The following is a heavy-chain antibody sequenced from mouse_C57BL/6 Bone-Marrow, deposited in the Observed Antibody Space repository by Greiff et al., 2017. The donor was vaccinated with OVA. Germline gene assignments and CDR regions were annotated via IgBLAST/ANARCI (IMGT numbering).Heavy chain of an antibody. J-gene: IGHJ3*01. V-gene: IGHV5-15*04. CDR1: GFTFSDYG. Sequence: EVKLVESGGGLVQPGGSLKLSCAASGFTFSDYGMAWVRQAPRKGPEWVAFISNLAYSIYYADTVTGRFTISRENAKNTLYLEMSSLRSEDTAMYDCARQDYHGAWFAYWGQGTLVTVSA. CDR3: ARQDYHGAWFAY. CDR2: ISNLAYSI. D-gene: IGHD1-1*02.